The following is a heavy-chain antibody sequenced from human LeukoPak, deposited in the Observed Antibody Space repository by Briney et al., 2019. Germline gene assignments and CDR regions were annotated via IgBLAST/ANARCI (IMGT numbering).Heavy chain of an antibody. V-gene: IGHV4-4*02. CDR3: ARARGYSYVSY. CDR2: IYHSGSP. D-gene: IGHD5-18*01. CDR1: GGSISSNNW. Sequence: SETLSLTCAVSGGSISSNNWWGWVRQPPGKGLEWIGEIYHSGSPNYNPSLKSRVTISVDKSRNQFSLKLSSVTAADTAVYYCARARGYSYVSYWGQGTLVTVSS. J-gene: IGHJ4*02.